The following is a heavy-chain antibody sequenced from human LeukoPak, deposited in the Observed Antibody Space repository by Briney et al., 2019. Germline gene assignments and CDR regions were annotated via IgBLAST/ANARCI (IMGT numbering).Heavy chain of an antibody. Sequence: SETLSLTCTVSGYSISSGYYWGWIRQPPGKGLEWIGSFYDSGSTNYNPSLKSRVTISVDTSKNQFSLKLSSVTAADTAVFYCARSRFLLDYWGQGTLVTVSS. J-gene: IGHJ4*02. V-gene: IGHV4-38-2*02. CDR1: GYSISSGYY. CDR2: FYDSGST. D-gene: IGHD2/OR15-2a*01. CDR3: ARSRFLLDY.